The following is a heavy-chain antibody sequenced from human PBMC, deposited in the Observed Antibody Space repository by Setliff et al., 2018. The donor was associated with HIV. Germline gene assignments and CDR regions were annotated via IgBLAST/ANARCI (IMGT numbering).Heavy chain of an antibody. J-gene: IGHJ6*02. V-gene: IGHV3-30*04. Sequence: LRLSCEASESTFYAMHWVRQAPGKGLEWLAVISYDGTSKYYADSVKGRFIISRDNAKNSLNLQMNSLRAEDTAVYYCARWGYSRDGMDVWGQGTTVTVSS. CDR1: ESTFYA. CDR3: ARWGYSRDGMDV. D-gene: IGHD4-4*01. CDR2: ISYDGTSK.